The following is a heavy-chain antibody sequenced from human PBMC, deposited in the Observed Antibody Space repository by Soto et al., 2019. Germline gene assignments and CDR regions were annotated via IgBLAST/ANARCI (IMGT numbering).Heavy chain of an antibody. CDR2: ISDNGGTT. D-gene: IGHD6-13*01. CDR3: AKDSQQLIDYFAF. J-gene: IGHJ4*02. Sequence: GGSLRLSCAASEFTFSNYAMSWVRQAPGKGLEWVSSISDNGGTTYYADSVKGRFTISRDNSKNTLYLQMNSLRAEDTAVYYWAKDSQQLIDYFAFWGQGTSVTVSS. V-gene: IGHV3-23*01. CDR1: EFTFSNYA.